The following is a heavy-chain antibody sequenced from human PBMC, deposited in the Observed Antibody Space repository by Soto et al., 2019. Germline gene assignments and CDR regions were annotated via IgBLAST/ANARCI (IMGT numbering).Heavy chain of an antibody. J-gene: IGHJ5*02. V-gene: IGHV4-34*01. CDR1: GGSFSRYY. CDR2: INHSGST. D-gene: IGHD6-6*01. CDR3: ASSQGSSSYNWFDP. Sequence: SETLSLTCAVYGGSFSRYYWSWIRQPPGKGLEWIGEINHSGSTNYNPSLKSRVTISVDTSKNQFSLKLSSVTAADTAVYYCASSQGSSSYNWFDPWGQGTLVTVSS.